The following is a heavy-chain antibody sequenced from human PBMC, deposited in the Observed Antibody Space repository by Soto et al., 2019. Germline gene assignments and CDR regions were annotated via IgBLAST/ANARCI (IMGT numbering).Heavy chain of an antibody. J-gene: IGHJ3*01. CDR1: GFTFSSYS. CDR2: ISSGSDYI. Sequence: EVQLVESGGGLVKPGGSLRLSCAASGFTFSSYSMNWVRQAPGKGLEWVSSISSGSDYIFYADSVKGRFTISRDNAKNSLFLQMNSLTAEETAVYYCARSPFGDAFNVWGQGTVVTVSS. V-gene: IGHV3-21*01. D-gene: IGHD3-10*01. CDR3: ARSPFGDAFNV.